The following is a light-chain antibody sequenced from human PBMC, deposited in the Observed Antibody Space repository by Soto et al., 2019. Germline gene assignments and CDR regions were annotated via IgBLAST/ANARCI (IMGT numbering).Light chain of an antibody. CDR2: EVS. V-gene: IGLV2-8*01. J-gene: IGLJ2*01. CDR3: SSYAGSNTVV. Sequence: QSALTQPPSASGSPGQSVTISCTGTSSDVGGYNYVSWYQQHPGKAPKLMIYEVSNRTSGVPDRFSGSKSGNTASLTVSGLQAEDEADYYCSSYAGSNTVVFGGGTQLTVL. CDR1: SSDVGGYNY.